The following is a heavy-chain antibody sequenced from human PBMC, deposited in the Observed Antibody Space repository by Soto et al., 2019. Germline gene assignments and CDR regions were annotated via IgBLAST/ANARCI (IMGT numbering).Heavy chain of an antibody. Sequence: WVTLALSCTVSGGSISSYYWSWIRQPPGKGLEWIGYIYYSGSTNYNPSLKSRVTISVDTSKNQFSLKLSSVTAADTAVYYCARAAVADDFWTGYLYYLAHWGQRTL. CDR3: ARAAVADDFWTGYLYYLAH. CDR1: GGSISSYY. V-gene: IGHV4-59*01. J-gene: IGHJ4*02. CDR2: IYYSGST. D-gene: IGHD3-3*01.